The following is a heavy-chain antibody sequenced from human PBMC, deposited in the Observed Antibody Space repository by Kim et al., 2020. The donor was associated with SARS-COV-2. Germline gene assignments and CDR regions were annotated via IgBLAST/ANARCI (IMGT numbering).Heavy chain of an antibody. CDR1: GYTFTSYG. Sequence: ASVKVSCKASGYTFTSYGISWVRQAPGQGLEWMGWISAYNGNTNYAQKLQGRVTMTTDTSTSTAYMELRSLRSDDTAVYYCARDFNIGPKTTPFDYWGQGTLVTVSP. V-gene: IGHV1-18*01. CDR2: ISAYNGNT. J-gene: IGHJ4*02. CDR3: ARDFNIGPKTTPFDY. D-gene: IGHD3-10*01.